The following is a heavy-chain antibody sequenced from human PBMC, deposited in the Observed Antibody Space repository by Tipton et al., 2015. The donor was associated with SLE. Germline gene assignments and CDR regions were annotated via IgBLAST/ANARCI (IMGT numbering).Heavy chain of an antibody. CDR1: GFTFDDYG. CDR3: ARSSWREAGEVDY. V-gene: IGHV3-20*04. J-gene: IGHJ4*02. Sequence: SLRLSCAASGFTFDDYGMSWVRQAPGKGLEWVSGINWNGGSTGYADSVKGRFTISRDNAKNSLYLQMNSLRAEDTAVYYCARSSWREAGEVDYWGQGTLVTVSS. D-gene: IGHD6-19*01. CDR2: INWNGGST.